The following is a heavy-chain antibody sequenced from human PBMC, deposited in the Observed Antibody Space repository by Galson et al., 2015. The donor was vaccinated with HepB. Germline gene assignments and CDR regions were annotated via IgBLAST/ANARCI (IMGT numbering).Heavy chain of an antibody. CDR3: ANYDPSLSLYCFAY. J-gene: IGHJ4*02. CDR1: GGTFNNHA. CDR2: IIPLSGTS. Sequence: SVKVSCKASGGTFNNHAINWVRQAPGQGLEWLGGIIPLSGTSNYAQKFQGRFTIAADVSTGTAYMELTSLKSEDTAVYYCANYDPSLSLYCFAYWGQGTQVTVSS. V-gene: IGHV1-69*13. D-gene: IGHD3-22*01.